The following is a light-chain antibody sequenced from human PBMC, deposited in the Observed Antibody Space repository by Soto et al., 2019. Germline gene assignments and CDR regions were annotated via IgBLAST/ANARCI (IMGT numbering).Light chain of an antibody. Sequence: DIQMTQSPSTLSASVGDRVTITCRASQSVNGWLAWYQQKPGKAPKLLIYAASNLESGVPSRFSGGGSGTEFTLTISSLQPDDSATYYCQRYNSNPWTFGQGTKVEVK. CDR2: AAS. CDR3: QRYNSNPWT. J-gene: IGKJ1*01. V-gene: IGKV1-5*01. CDR1: QSVNGW.